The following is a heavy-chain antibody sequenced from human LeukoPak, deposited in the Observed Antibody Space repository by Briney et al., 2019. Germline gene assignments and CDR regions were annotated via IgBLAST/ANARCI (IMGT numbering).Heavy chain of an antibody. CDR1: GFTFSRYA. J-gene: IGHJ6*03. D-gene: IGHD3-22*01. CDR2: ISGSGGST. Sequence: PGGSLRLSCAASGFTFSRYAMSWVRQAPGKGLEWVSAISGSGGSTNYADSVKGRFTISRDNSKNTLYLQMNSLRAEDTAIYYCAKDYRDSSGAYYYMDVWGKGTTVTVSS. V-gene: IGHV3-23*01. CDR3: AKDYRDSSGAYYYMDV.